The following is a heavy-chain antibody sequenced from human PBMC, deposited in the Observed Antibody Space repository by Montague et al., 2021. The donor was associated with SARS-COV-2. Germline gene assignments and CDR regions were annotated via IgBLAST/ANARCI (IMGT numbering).Heavy chain of an antibody. V-gene: IGHV3-48*03. CDR2: ISSSGSTI. CDR3: ARVLVVTYYGMDV. D-gene: IGHD3-22*01. Sequence: SLRLSCAASGFTFSSYEMNWVRRAPGKGLEWVSYISSSGSTIFYADSVKGRFTISRDNAKNSLYLQMNSLSAEDTAVYYCARVLVVTYYGMDVWGQGTTVTVSS. CDR1: GFTFSSYE. J-gene: IGHJ6*02.